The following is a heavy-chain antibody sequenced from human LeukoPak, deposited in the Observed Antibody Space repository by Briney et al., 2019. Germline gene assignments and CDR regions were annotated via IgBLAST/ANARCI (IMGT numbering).Heavy chain of an antibody. CDR3: ARGEGFLETDVDY. Sequence: ASVKVSCKASGYTFTSYDINWVRQATGQGLEWRGWMNPNSGNTGYAQKFQGRVTITRNTSISTAYMELSRLRSDDTAVYYCARGEGFLETDVDYWGQGTLVTASS. D-gene: IGHD3-3*01. CDR1: GYTFTSYD. CDR2: MNPNSGNT. J-gene: IGHJ4*02. V-gene: IGHV1-8*03.